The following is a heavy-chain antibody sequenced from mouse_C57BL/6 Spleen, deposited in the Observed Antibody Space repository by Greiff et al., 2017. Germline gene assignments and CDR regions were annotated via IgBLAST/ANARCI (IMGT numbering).Heavy chain of an antibody. J-gene: IGHJ3*01. V-gene: IGHV1-15*01. D-gene: IGHD2-2*01. CDR2: IDPETGGT. Sequence: QVQLQQSGAELVRPGASVTLSCKASGYTFTDYEMHWVKQTPVHGLEWIGAIDPETGGTAYNQKFKGKAILTADKSSSTAYMELRSLTSEDSAVYYCTTGGMDGYDAWFAYWGQGTLVTVSA. CDR3: TTGGMDGYDAWFAY. CDR1: GYTFTDYE.